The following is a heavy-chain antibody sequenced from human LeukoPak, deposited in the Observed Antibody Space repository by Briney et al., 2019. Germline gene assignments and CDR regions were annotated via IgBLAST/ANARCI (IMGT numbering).Heavy chain of an antibody. CDR1: GFTFSSYW. CDR2: IKQDGSEK. D-gene: IGHD3-22*01. V-gene: IGHV3-7*01. Sequence: PGGSLRLSCAASGFTFSSYWMSWVRQAPGKGLEWVANIKQDGSEKYYVDSVKGRFTISRDNAKNSLYPQMNSLRAEDTAVYYCARVLNYYDSSGYLHDAFDIWGQGTMVTVSS. J-gene: IGHJ3*02. CDR3: ARVLNYYDSSGYLHDAFDI.